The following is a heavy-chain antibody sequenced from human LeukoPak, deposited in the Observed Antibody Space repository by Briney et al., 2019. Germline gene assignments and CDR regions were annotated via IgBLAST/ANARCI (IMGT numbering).Heavy chain of an antibody. CDR1: GFTFSSYW. J-gene: IGHJ4*02. D-gene: IGHD3-22*01. CDR3: ARARGYYYDSFDY. V-gene: IGHV3-74*01. CDR2: ISSDASST. Sequence: GGSLRLSCAASGFTFSSYWMHWVRQAPGEGLVWVSRISSDASSTNYADSVKGRFTISRDNAENTLFLQMNSLTAEDTAVYCCARARGYYYDSFDYWGQGTLVTISS.